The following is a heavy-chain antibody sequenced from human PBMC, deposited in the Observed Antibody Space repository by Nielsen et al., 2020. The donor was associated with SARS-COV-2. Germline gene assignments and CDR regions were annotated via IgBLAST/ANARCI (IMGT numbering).Heavy chain of an antibody. Sequence: GESLKISCAASGFTFSSYGMHWVRQAPGKGLEWVAVISYDGSNKYYADSVKGRFTISRDNSKNTLNLQMNSLRAEDTAVYYCAREWEDYDSSGFDYWGQGTLVTVSS. V-gene: IGHV3-30*03. CDR2: ISYDGSNK. J-gene: IGHJ4*02. D-gene: IGHD3-22*01. CDR1: GFTFSSYG. CDR3: AREWEDYDSSGFDY.